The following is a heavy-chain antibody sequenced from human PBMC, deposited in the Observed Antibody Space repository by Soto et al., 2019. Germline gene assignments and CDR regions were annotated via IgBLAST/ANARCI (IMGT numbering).Heavy chain of an antibody. J-gene: IGHJ1*01. CDR2: INWNSGSI. Sequence: EVQLVESGGGLVQPGRSLRLSCAASGFTFDDYAMHWVRQVPGKGLEWVSGINWNSGSIGYGDSVKGRFAISRDNAKNSLHLQMNSLIAEDKAFYYCVKDESINWYSGHFRHWGQGTLVTVSS. D-gene: IGHD6-13*01. V-gene: IGHV3-9*01. CDR3: VKDESINWYSGHFRH. CDR1: GFTFDDYA.